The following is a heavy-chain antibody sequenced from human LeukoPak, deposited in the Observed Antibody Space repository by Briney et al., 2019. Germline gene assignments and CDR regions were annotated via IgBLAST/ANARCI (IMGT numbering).Heavy chain of an antibody. CDR3: ARDRRGREMATLTHFDV. CDR2: IHFSGSA. J-gene: IGHJ3*01. V-gene: IGHV4-31*03. D-gene: IGHD5-24*01. CDR1: GDSISSGSYY. Sequence: SETLSLTYTVSGDSISSGSYYWSWIRQHPGKGLEWIGYIHFSGSAHYTPSLKSRVTISIDTSENQFSLKLSSVTAADTAVYYCARDRRGREMATLTHFDVWGQGTMVTVSS.